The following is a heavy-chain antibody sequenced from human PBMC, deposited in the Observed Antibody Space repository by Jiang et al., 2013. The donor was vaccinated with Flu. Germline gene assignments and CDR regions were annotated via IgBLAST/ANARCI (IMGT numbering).Heavy chain of an antibody. V-gene: IGHV2-70*11. CDR3: ARMRNDILTGYYTFDY. Sequence: PTQTLTLTCTFSGFSLSTSGMCVSWIRQPPGKALEWLARIDWDDDKYYSTSLKTRLTISKDTSKNQVVLTMTNMDPVDTATYYCARMRNDILTGYYTFDYWGQGTLVTVSS. J-gene: IGHJ4*02. CDR1: GFSLSTSGMC. D-gene: IGHD3-9*01. CDR2: IDWDDDK.